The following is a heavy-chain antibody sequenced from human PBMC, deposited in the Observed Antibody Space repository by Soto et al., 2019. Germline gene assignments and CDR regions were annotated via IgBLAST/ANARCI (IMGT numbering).Heavy chain of an antibody. CDR3: AREPIILMDPDPDKSDYSYYYNTIDV. V-gene: IGHV3-7*01. D-gene: IGHD2-8*01. CDR2: ISHDGSEK. CDR1: GFTFSSYW. J-gene: IGHJ6*02. Sequence: GGSLRLSCAASGFTFSSYWMSWVRQAPGKGLEWVANISHDGSEKYYVDSVKGRFTISRDNAKNSLYLQMNSLRAEDTAVYYCAREPIILMDPDPDKSDYSYYYNTIDVWGQGTPVTVSS.